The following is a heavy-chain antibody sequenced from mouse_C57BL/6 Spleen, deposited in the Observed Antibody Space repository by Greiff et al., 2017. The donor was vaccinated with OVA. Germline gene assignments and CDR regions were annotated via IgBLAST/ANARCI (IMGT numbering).Heavy chain of an antibody. Sequence: DVKLVESEGGLVQPGSSMKLSCTASGFTFSDYYMAWVRQVPEKGLEWVANINYDGSSTYYLDSLKSRFIISRDNAKNILYLQMSSLKSEDTATYYCARDGHGYPFAYWGQGTLVTVSA. V-gene: IGHV5-16*01. CDR1: GFTFSDYY. J-gene: IGHJ3*01. D-gene: IGHD2-2*01. CDR2: INYDGSST. CDR3: ARDGHGYPFAY.